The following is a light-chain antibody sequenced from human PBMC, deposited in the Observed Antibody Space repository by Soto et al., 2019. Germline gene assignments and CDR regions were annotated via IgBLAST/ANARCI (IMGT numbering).Light chain of an antibody. CDR2: EVS. CDR1: SSDVGGYDY. Sequence: QSVLTQPASVAGSPGQSITMSCTGTSSDVGGYDYVSWYQQHPGKAPKLMIYEVSNRPSGVSNRFSGSKSGNKAYLTISGLKAEDEADYYCSSYTSSSTIYVFAAGTKATVL. CDR3: SSYTSSSTIYV. J-gene: IGLJ1*01. V-gene: IGLV2-14*01.